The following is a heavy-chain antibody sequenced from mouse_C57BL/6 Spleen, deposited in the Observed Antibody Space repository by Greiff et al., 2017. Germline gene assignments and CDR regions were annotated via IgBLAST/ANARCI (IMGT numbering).Heavy chain of an antibody. V-gene: IGHV14-4*01. CDR3: TVITTVGY. CDR1: GFNIKDDY. D-gene: IGHD1-1*01. J-gene: IGHJ2*01. CDR2: IDPENGDP. Sequence: VQLQQSGAELVRPGASVKLSCTASGFNIKDDYMHWVKQRPEQGLEWIGCIDPENGDPEYASKFQGKATITADTSSNTAYLKLSSLTSEETAVYYCTVITTVGYWGQGTTRTVSS.